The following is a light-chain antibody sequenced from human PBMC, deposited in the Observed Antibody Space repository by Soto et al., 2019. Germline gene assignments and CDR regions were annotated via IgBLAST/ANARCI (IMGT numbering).Light chain of an antibody. CDR1: SSNIGTNT. CDR2: SNN. J-gene: IGLJ1*01. V-gene: IGLV1-44*01. CDR3: ASWDDSLSTHYV. Sequence: QSVLTQPPSASGTPGQRVTISCSGTSSNIGTNTVNWYRQVPGTAPKLLIYSNNQRPSGVPDRFSGSKSGTSATLAISGLQSEDEADYYCASWDDSLSTHYVFGTGTKLTVL.